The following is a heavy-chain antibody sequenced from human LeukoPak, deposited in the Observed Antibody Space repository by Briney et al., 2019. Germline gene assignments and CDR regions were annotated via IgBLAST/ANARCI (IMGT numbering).Heavy chain of an antibody. CDR2: MNPNSGNT. Sequence: ASVKVSCKASGYTFTSYDINWVRQATGQGLEWMGWMNPNSGNTGYAQKFQGRVTMTRNTSISTAYMELSSLRSEDTAVYYCARDAYYYGSESYFFDYWGQGTLVTVSS. D-gene: IGHD3-10*01. V-gene: IGHV1-8*01. J-gene: IGHJ4*02. CDR1: GYTFTSYD. CDR3: ARDAYYYGSESYFFDY.